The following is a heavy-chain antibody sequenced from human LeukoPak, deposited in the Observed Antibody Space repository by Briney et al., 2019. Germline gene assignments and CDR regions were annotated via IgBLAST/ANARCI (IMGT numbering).Heavy chain of an antibody. D-gene: IGHD4-17*01. CDR2: IIPIFGTA. V-gene: IGHV1-69*05. Sequence: SVKVSCKASGGTFSSYAISWVRQAPGQGLEWMGGIIPIFGTANYAQKFQGRVTITTDESTSTAYMELSSLRSEDTAVYYCARNRLEAYGEYGYFDYWGQGTLVTVSS. CDR3: ARNRLEAYGEYGYFDY. CDR1: GGTFSSYA. J-gene: IGHJ4*02.